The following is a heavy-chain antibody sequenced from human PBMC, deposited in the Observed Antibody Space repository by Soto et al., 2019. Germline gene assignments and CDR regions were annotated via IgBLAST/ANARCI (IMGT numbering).Heavy chain of an antibody. V-gene: IGHV3-15*01. D-gene: IGHD6-19*01. Sequence: EVQLVESGGGFVKPGESLRLSCAASGFTFSSAPMSWVRQAPGKGLEWVGRIKPNTDGGAIDYPAPVKGRFTISRDDSKNTLYLQMNSLKIEDTALYYCTTPAIPVDGTQPFNYWGQGALVTVSS. CDR3: TTPAIPVDGTQPFNY. CDR2: IKPNTDGGAI. CDR1: GFTFSSAP. J-gene: IGHJ4*02.